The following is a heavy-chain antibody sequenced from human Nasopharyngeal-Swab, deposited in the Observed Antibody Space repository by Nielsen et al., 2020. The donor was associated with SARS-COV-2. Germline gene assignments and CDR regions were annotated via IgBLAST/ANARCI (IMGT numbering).Heavy chain of an antibody. Sequence: ASVKVPCKVSGYTLTELSMHWVRQAPGKGLEWMGGFDPEDGETIYAQKFQGRVTMTEDTSTDTAYMELSSLRSEDTAVYYCATSYAIFGVVTPFDYWGQGTLVTVSS. D-gene: IGHD3-3*01. CDR1: GYTLTELS. J-gene: IGHJ4*02. CDR3: ATSYAIFGVVTPFDY. CDR2: FDPEDGET. V-gene: IGHV1-24*01.